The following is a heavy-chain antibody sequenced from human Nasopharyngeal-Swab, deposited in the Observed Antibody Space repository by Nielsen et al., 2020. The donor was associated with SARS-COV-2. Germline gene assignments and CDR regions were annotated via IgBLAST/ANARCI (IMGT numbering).Heavy chain of an antibody. CDR3: ARDRSSWRY. D-gene: IGHD6-13*01. CDR2: IYYSGST. CDR1: GGSISSYY. J-gene: IGHJ4*02. Sequence: LSCTVSGGSISSYYWSWIRQPPGKGLEWIGYIYYSGSTNYNPSLKSRVTISVDTSKNQFSLKLSSVTAADTAVYYCARDRSSWRYWGQGTLVTVSS. V-gene: IGHV4-59*01.